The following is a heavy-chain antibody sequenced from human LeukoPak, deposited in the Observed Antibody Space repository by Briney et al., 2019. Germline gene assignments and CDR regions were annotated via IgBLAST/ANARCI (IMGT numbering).Heavy chain of an antibody. J-gene: IGHJ3*02. CDR2: IYYTGST. CDR1: GGSIISTDDY. V-gene: IGHV4-39*07. CDR3: AREDGTAMDNAFDI. D-gene: IGHD5-18*01. Sequence: PSETLSLTCTVSGGSIISTDDYWGWIRQPPGKGPEWIGSIYYTGSTYHNPSLKSRVTISEDPSKNQFSLKLRSMTAADTAVYYCAREDGTAMDNAFDIWSQGTMVTVSS.